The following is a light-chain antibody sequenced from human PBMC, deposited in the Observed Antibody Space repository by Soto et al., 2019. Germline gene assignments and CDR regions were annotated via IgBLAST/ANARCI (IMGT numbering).Light chain of an antibody. CDR1: QSVSSSY. J-gene: IGKJ5*01. Sequence: EIVLTQSPGTLSLSPGERATLSCRASQSVSSSYLAWYQQKPGQAPRLLIYGASSRATGIPDRFSGSGSGRYFSLTISRLEHVDFAVYYCQQYGSSPLVTFGQGTRLESK. CDR3: QQYGSSPLVT. V-gene: IGKV3-20*01. CDR2: GAS.